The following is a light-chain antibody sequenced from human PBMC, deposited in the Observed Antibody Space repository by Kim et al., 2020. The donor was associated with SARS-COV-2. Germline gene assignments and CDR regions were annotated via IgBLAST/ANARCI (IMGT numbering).Light chain of an antibody. CDR2: AAS. CDR1: QSISSY. V-gene: IGKV1-39*01. Sequence: DIQMTQSPSSLSASVGDRVTMTCRASQSISSYLNWYQQKPGKAPKLLIYAASSLQSGVPSRFSGSGSGTDYTLTISRLQPEDFAAYYSQESYSTPWTFGKGKQVDI. J-gene: IGKJ1*01. CDR3: QESYSTPWT.